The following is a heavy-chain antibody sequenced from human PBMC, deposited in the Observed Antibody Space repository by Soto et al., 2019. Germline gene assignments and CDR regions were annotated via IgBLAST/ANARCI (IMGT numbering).Heavy chain of an antibody. D-gene: IGHD2-2*01. CDR3: AKDRGGCSSTSCYAGAARPSSWFDP. J-gene: IGHJ5*02. V-gene: IGHV3-23*01. Sequence: GGSLRLSCAASGFTFSSYAMSWVRQAPGKGLEWVSAISGSGGSTYYTDSVKGRFTISRDNSKNTLYLQMNSLRAEDTAVYYCAKDRGGCSSTSCYAGAARPSSWFDPWGQGTLVTVSS. CDR1: GFTFSSYA. CDR2: ISGSGGST.